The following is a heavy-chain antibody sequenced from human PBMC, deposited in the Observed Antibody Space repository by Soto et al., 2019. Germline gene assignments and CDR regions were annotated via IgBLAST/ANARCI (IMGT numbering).Heavy chain of an antibody. V-gene: IGHV4-4*02. D-gene: IGHD2-15*01. CDR3: ARVMEQMLLPDAFDI. CDR2: IHHGGTT. CDR1: GGSISSSNW. Sequence: QVQLHESGPGLVKPSGTLSLTCAVSGGSISSSNWWSWVRQPPGKGLEWIGEIHHGGTTNYNPSLKSRVTMSVVKSKNQSSLKLTSVTAADTAVYYCARVMEQMLLPDAFDIWGQGTMVTVSS. J-gene: IGHJ3*02.